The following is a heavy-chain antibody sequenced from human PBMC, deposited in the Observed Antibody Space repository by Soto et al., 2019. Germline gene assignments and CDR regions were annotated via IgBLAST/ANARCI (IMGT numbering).Heavy chain of an antibody. Sequence: VQLVQSGAEVKKPGASVKVSCRASGYTFTNFGVTWVRRAPGQGLEWMGWISAYTDTPNYAQKFQGRVTITIDTYTSTAYMDRRSLTSDDSAVYYCARVIPGVDAWFDTWGQGTLVTVSS. D-gene: IGHD2-2*01. CDR3: ARVIPGVDAWFDT. V-gene: IGHV1-18*01. J-gene: IGHJ5*02. CDR1: GYTFTNFG. CDR2: ISAYTDTP.